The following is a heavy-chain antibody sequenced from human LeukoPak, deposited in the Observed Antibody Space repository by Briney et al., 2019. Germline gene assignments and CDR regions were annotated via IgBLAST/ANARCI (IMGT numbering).Heavy chain of an antibody. V-gene: IGHV1-2*04. CDR2: IKPNSGGT. D-gene: IGHD3-22*01. J-gene: IGHJ3*02. Sequence: GASVKVSCKASGYTFTGYYMHWVRQAPGQGLEWMGWIKPNSGGTNYAQKFQGWVTMTRDTSISTAYMELSRLRSDDTAVYYCARGDYYDSSGARGDAFDIWGQGTMVTVSS. CDR3: ARGDYYDSSGARGDAFDI. CDR1: GYTFTGYY.